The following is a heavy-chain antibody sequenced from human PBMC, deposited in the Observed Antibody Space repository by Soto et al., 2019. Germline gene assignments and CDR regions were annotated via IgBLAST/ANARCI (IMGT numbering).Heavy chain of an antibody. J-gene: IGHJ5*02. D-gene: IGHD1-26*01. CDR3: AKNQGVELVPLATVDWFDP. CDR2: ISGSGFKK. Sequence: GGSLRLSCAASGFIFENFGMSWVRQAPGKGLEWISSISGSGFKKYYADSVKGRFTISRDNSKSTVYLELNNLSAEDTAVYHCAKNQGVELVPLATVDWFDPWGQGSVVTVS. CDR1: GFIFENFG. V-gene: IGHV3-23*01.